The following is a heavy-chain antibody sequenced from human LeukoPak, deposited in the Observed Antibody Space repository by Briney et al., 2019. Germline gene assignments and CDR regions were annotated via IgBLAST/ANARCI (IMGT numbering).Heavy chain of an antibody. CDR3: ARSLGRVIDY. J-gene: IGHJ4*02. CDR2: IYHSGST. CDR1: GGAINRRNYY. Sequence: SETLSLTCTVVGGAINRRNYYWGWIRQSPGKGLEWIGYIYHSGSTYYNPSLKSRVTISVDRSKNQFSLKLSSVTAADTAVYYCARSLGRVIDYWGQGTLVTVSS. V-gene: IGHV4-39*07. D-gene: IGHD3-3*01.